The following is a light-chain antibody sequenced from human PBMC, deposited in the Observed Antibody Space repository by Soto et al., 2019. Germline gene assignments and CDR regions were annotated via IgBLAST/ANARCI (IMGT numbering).Light chain of an antibody. J-gene: IGKJ5*01. CDR1: QGFTNY. V-gene: IGKV1-27*01. CDR2: GAS. CDR3: QKYNTAPYT. Sequence: DIQMTQSTSSLSASVGDTVTLTCRASQGFTNYLAWYQQKPGKAPKLLIYGASTLQSGVPPRFSGSGSGTHFTLTISSLQPEDAATYYCQKYNTAPYTFGQGTRLEI.